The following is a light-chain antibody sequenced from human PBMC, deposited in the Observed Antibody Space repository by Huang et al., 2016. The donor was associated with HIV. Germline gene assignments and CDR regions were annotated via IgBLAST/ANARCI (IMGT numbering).Light chain of an antibody. J-gene: IGKJ1*01. CDR2: GAS. Sequence: EIVLTQSPGTLSLSPGERATLSCRASQTISSSFLAWYQQKPGQAPRLLIYGASTRATGIPDRFSGSVFGTDFTLTISRLEPEDFAVYYCQQYGSSPTWTYGQGTKVEI. V-gene: IGKV3-20*01. CDR1: QTISSSF. CDR3: QQYGSSPTWT.